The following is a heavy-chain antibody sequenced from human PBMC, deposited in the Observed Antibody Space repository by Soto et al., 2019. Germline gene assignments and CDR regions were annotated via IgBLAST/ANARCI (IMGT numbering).Heavy chain of an antibody. V-gene: IGHV6-1*01. D-gene: IGHD6-6*01. CDR3: ARDFDYSRSSEYGMDV. CDR2: TYYRSKWYN. CDR1: GDTVSSNTAA. J-gene: IGHJ6*02. Sequence: SQTLSLTCAISGDTVSSNTAAWNWIRQSPSRGLEWLGRTYYRSKWYNDYAVSVRSRITINPDTSKSQFSLQLNSVTPEDTAVYYCARDFDYSRSSEYGMDVWGQGTTVTGSS.